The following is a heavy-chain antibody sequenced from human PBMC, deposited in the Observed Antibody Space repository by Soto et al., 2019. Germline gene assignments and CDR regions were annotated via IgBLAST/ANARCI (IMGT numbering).Heavy chain of an antibody. CDR3: ARSAHTYYDYVWGSPTAYYFDY. D-gene: IGHD3-16*01. V-gene: IGHV4-31*03. J-gene: IGHJ4*02. CDR2: IFHSGST. Sequence: TLSLTCTVSGGSISSSSYYWGWIRQPPGKGLEWIGYIFHSGSTYYNPSLRSRVTTSVDTSKDQFSLKLSSVTAADTAVYYCARSAHTYYDYVWGSPTAYYFDYWGQGTLVTVSS. CDR1: GGSISSSSYY.